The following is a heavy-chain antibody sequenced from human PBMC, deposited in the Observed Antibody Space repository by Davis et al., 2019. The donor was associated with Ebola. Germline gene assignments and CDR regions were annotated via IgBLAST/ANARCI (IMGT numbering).Heavy chain of an antibody. J-gene: IGHJ5*02. D-gene: IGHD3-10*01. V-gene: IGHV5-10-1*01. CDR1: GYSFTSNW. Sequence: GESLKISCKASGYSFTSNWISWVRQMPGKGLEWMGRVDPRDSYANYSPSFQGHVTISTDKSINTAFLQWSSLKASDTAVYYCARLRGFERIGDLYWSGPWGQGTLVTVSS. CDR3: ARLRGFERIGDLYWSGP. CDR2: VDPRDSYA.